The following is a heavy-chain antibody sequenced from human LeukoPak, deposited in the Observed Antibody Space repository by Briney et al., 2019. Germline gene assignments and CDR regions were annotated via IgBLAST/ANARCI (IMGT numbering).Heavy chain of an antibody. CDR3: ARQSYGSSGYLMTNDY. CDR1: GYSFTSYW. D-gene: IGHD3-22*01. J-gene: IGHJ4*02. CDR2: IYPGDSDT. V-gene: IGHV5-51*01. Sequence: GGSLKISCKGSGYSFTSYWIGWVRQMPGKGLEWMGIIYPGDSDTRYSPSFQGQVTISADKSISTAYLQWSSLKASDTAVYYCARQSYGSSGYLMTNDYWGQGTLVTVSS.